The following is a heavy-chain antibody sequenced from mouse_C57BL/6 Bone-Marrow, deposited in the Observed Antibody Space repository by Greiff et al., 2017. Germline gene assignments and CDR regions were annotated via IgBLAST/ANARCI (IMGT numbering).Heavy chain of an antibody. CDR2: ISDGGSYT. Sequence: DVMLVESGGGLVKPGGSLKLSCAASGFTFSSYAMSWVRQTPEKRLEWVATISDGGSYTYYPDNVKGRFTISKDNAKNNLYLQMSHLKSEDTAMYYCARGMGYDYDGDYAMDYWGQGTSVTVSS. V-gene: IGHV5-4*03. D-gene: IGHD2-4*01. CDR3: ARGMGYDYDGDYAMDY. J-gene: IGHJ4*01. CDR1: GFTFSSYA.